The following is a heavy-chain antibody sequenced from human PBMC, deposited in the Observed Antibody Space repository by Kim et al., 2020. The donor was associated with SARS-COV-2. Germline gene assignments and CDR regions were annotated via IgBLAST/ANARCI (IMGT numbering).Heavy chain of an antibody. V-gene: IGHV4-39*07. J-gene: IGHJ5*02. CDR1: GGSISSSSYY. CDR3: ARDCPYYYGSGSFRWFDP. CDR2: IYYSGST. Sequence: SETLSLTCTVSGGSISSSSYYWGWIRQPPGKGLEWIGSIYYSGSTYYNPSLKSRVTISVDTSKNQFSLKLSSVTAADTAVYYCARDCPYYYGSGSFRWFDPWGQGTLVTVSS. D-gene: IGHD3-10*01.